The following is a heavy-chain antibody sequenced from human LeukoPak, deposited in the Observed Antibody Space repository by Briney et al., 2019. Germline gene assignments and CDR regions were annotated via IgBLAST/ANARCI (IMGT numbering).Heavy chain of an antibody. V-gene: IGHV3-53*01. Sequence: GGSLRLSCAASGFTVSSNYMSWVRQAPGKGLEWVSVTYSGGSAYYADSVKGRFTISRDNSKNTLYLQMNSLRAEDTAVYYCARVVVPGNYFDYWGQGTLVTVSS. J-gene: IGHJ4*02. CDR3: ARVVVPGNYFDY. D-gene: IGHD3-22*01. CDR2: TYSGGSA. CDR1: GFTVSSNY.